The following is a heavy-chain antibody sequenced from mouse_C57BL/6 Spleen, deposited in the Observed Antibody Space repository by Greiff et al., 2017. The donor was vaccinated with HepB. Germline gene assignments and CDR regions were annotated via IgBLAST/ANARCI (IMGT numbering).Heavy chain of an antibody. CDR3: ARHEENYYGSSNYAMDY. J-gene: IGHJ4*01. Sequence: QVQLKQSGAELVKPGASVKLSCKASGYTFTEYTIHWVKQRSGQGLEWIGWFYPGSGSIKYNEKFKDKATLTADKSSSTVYMELSRLTSEDSAVYFCARHEENYYGSSNYAMDYWGQGTSVTVSS. V-gene: IGHV1-62-2*01. CDR1: GYTFTEYT. CDR2: FYPGSGSI. D-gene: IGHD1-1*01.